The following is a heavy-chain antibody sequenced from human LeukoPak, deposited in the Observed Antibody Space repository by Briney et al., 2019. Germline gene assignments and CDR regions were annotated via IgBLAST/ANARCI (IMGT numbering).Heavy chain of an antibody. D-gene: IGHD1-14*01. CDR3: ASLPVYTNQFY. CDR1: NDSLSSGDYY. CDR2: IFHRGGT. Sequence: SETLSLTCAVSNDSLSSGDYYWDWIRQPPGRGRGWIGYIFHRGGTSYNPSIKSRILFSVDTSQNQFLLKLNSVTAADTAVYYCASLPVYTNQFYWGQGPLVPVSS. J-gene: IGHJ4*02. V-gene: IGHV4-30-4*01.